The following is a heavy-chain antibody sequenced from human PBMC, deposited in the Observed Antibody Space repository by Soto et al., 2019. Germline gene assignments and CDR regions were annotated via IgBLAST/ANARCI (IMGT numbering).Heavy chain of an antibody. CDR1: GGSFSGYY. Sequence: QVQLQQWGAGLLKPSETLSLTCAVYGGSFSGYYWSWIRQPPGKGLEWIGEINHSGSTNYNPSLKSRVTISVDTSTYQFSLKLSSVTAADTAVYYCARGITYYDFWSGLDYWGQGTLVTVSS. CDR2: INHSGST. V-gene: IGHV4-34*01. J-gene: IGHJ4*02. CDR3: ARGITYYDFWSGLDY. D-gene: IGHD3-3*01.